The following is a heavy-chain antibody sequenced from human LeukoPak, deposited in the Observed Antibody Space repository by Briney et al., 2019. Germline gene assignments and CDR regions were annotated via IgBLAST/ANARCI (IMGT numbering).Heavy chain of an antibody. CDR3: ARHRPELNYYYGMDV. J-gene: IGHJ6*02. CDR2: IYPGDSDT. CDR1: GYSFTSYW. V-gene: IGHV5-51*01. Sequence: PGESLQISCKGSGYSFTSYWIGWVRQMPGKGLEWMGIIYPGDSDTRYSPSFQGQVTISADKSISTAYLQWSSLKASDTAMYYCARHRPELNYYYGMDVWGQGTTVTVSS. D-gene: IGHD1-14*01.